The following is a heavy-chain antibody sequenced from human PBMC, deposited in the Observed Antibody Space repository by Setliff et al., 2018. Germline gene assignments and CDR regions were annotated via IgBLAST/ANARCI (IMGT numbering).Heavy chain of an antibody. Sequence: SVKVSCKASGGTFSSYVISWVREAPGQGLEWMGGIIPMFGTNYAQKFQGRVTITADESTSTAYMELSSLRSEDTAVYYCASRTHPHVITGITQGGGWWYYYYMDVWGKGTTVTVSS. CDR2: IIPMFGT. CDR1: GGTFSSYV. V-gene: IGHV1-69*13. CDR3: ASRTHPHVITGITQGGGWWYYYYMDV. J-gene: IGHJ6*03. D-gene: IGHD1-7*01.